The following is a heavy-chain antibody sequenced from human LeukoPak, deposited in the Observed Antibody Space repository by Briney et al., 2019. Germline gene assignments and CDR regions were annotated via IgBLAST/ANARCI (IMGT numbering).Heavy chain of an antibody. Sequence: PGGSLRLSCTTSGFTFGDYAMSWVRQAPGKGLEWVGFIRSKVNGGTTEYAASVKGRFTISRDDSKSIAYLQMNSLKTEDTAVYYCTSLWDTFIRGGAWGQGTLVTVSS. D-gene: IGHD3-10*01. CDR3: TSLWDTFIRGGA. CDR2: IRSKVNGGTT. V-gene: IGHV3-49*04. CDR1: GFTFGDYA. J-gene: IGHJ5*02.